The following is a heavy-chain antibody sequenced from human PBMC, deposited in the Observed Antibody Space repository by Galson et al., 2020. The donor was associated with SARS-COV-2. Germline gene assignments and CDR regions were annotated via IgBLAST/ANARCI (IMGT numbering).Heavy chain of an antibody. J-gene: IGHJ5*02. Sequence: ASVKVSCKVSGYTLTELSMHWVRQAPGKGLEWMGGFDPEDGETIYAQKFQGRVTMTEDTSTDTAYMELSSLRSEDTAVYYCATAPPYCSSTSCYVGWFDPWGQGTRVTVSS. CDR3: ATAPPYCSSTSCYVGWFDP. D-gene: IGHD2-2*01. CDR2: FDPEDGET. CDR1: GYTLTELS. V-gene: IGHV1-24*01.